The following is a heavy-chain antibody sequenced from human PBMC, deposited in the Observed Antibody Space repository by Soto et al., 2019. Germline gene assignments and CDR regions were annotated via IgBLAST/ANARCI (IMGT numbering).Heavy chain of an antibody. CDR3: ARGDRGAFDL. J-gene: IGHJ3*01. V-gene: IGHV3-74*01. CDR1: GFTFSYYW. Sequence: EVQLLESGGGLVQPGESLRLSCAASGFTFSYYWMHWVRQAPGMGLVWVSRIHSDGSSTTYADSVKGRFTISRDNARNTLYLQMNSQRAEDTAVYYCARGDRGAFDLWGQGTVLTVSS. D-gene: IGHD1-26*01. CDR2: IHSDGSST.